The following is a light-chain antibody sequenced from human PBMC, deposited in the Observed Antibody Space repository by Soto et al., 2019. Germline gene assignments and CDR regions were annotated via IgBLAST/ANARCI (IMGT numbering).Light chain of an antibody. J-gene: IGKJ1*01. CDR1: QSVGSSY. Sequence: EIVLTQSPGTLSLCPGQRATLSFRASQSVGSSYLAWSQQKPGQAPRLLIYGASSRATGIPDRFSGSGSGTDFTLTISRLEPEDFAVYYCQQYGSSRTFGQGTKVDIK. CDR2: GAS. CDR3: QQYGSSRT. V-gene: IGKV3-20*01.